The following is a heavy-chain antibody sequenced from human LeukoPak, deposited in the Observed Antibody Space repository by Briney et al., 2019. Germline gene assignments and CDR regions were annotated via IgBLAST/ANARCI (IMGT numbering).Heavy chain of an antibody. CDR3: TTSSGRYYYDSSGFHY. J-gene: IGHJ4*02. V-gene: IGHV3-53*05. CDR1: GFTVSSNY. Sequence: GGSLRLSCAASGFTVSSNYMSWVRQAPGKGLERVSVIYSGGSTYYADSVKGRFTISRDNSKNTLYLQMGSLRAEDMAVYYCTTSSGRYYYDSSGFHYWGQGTLVTVSS. D-gene: IGHD3-22*01. CDR2: IYSGGST.